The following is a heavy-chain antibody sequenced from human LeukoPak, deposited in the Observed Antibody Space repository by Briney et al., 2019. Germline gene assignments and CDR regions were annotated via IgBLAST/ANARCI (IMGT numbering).Heavy chain of an antibody. CDR2: ISYDGSNK. Sequence: GGSLRLSCAASGFTFSSYAMHWVRQAPGKGLEWVAVISYDGSNKYYADSVKGRFTISRDNAKNSLYLQMNSLRAEDTAVYYCARESNIVATQDAFDIWGQGTMVTVSS. CDR3: ARESNIVATQDAFDI. CDR1: GFTFSSYA. D-gene: IGHD5-12*01. J-gene: IGHJ3*02. V-gene: IGHV3-30*04.